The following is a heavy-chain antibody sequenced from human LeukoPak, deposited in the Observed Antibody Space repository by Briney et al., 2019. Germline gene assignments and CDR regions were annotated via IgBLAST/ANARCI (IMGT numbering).Heavy chain of an antibody. V-gene: IGHV3-30*01. CDR2: VSKDGTNK. CDR1: GFTFSTCN. D-gene: IGHD6-19*01. CDR3: ARRPPSMAGLDY. J-gene: IGHJ4*02. Sequence: GGSLRLSCAASGFTFSTCNMHWVRQAPGKGLEWVAVVSKDGTNKFYADSVRGRFTISRDNSKNTLYLQMNGLRGEDTAVYYCARRPPSMAGLDYWGQGTLVAVSS.